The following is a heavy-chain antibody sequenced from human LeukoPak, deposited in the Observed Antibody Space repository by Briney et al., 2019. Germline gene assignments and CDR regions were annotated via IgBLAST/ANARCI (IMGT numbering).Heavy chain of an antibody. CDR3: ARGYYYDSSGYDY. J-gene: IGHJ4*02. D-gene: IGHD3-22*01. CDR2: IYYSGST. CDR1: GGSVSSGSYY. V-gene: IGHV4-61*01. Sequence: SETLSLTCTVSGGSVSSGSYYWSWIRQPPGKGLEWIGYIYYSGSTNYNPSLKSRVTISVDTSKNQFSLKLSSVTAADTAVYYCARGYYYDSSGYDYWGQGTLVTVSS.